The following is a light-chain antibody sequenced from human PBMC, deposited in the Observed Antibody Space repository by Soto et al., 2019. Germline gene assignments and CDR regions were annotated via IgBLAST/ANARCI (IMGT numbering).Light chain of an antibody. V-gene: IGLV1-40*01. CDR1: SSNIGAGYD. Sequence: QSVLTQPPSVSGAPGQRVTISCTVSSSNIGAGYDVHWYQQLPGTAPKLLIYGNSNRPSGVPDRFSGSKSGTSASLAITGLQAEDEADYYCQSYDSSLSPYVFGTGTKLTVL. CDR3: QSYDSSLSPYV. J-gene: IGLJ1*01. CDR2: GNS.